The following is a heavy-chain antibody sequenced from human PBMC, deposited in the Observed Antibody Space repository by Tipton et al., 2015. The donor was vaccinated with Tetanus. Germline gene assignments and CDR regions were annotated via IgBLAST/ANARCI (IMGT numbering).Heavy chain of an antibody. CDR2: IYPGDSST. J-gene: IGHJ4*02. Sequence: VQLVQSGPELKKPGESLKISCQASGYTFTNAWIGWVRQMPGKGLEWMGVIYPGDSSTIYSPSFQGLVTISVDKSINTTYLRWTSPKASDSAMYYCARQKGYWGQGTLVTVSS. CDR3: ARQKGY. CDR1: GYTFTNAW. V-gene: IGHV5-51*01.